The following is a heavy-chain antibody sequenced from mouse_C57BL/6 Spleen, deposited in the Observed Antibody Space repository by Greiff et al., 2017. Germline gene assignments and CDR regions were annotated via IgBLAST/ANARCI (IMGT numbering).Heavy chain of an antibody. CDR3: ARLGGYDDSFDY. V-gene: IGHV1-61*01. CDR2: IYPSDSET. CDR1: GYTFTSYW. D-gene: IGHD2-2*01. J-gene: IGHJ2*01. Sequence: QVQLQQPGAELVRPGSSVKLSCKASGYTFTSYWMDWVKQRPGQGLEWIGNIYPSDSETHYNQKFKDKATLTVDKSSSTAYMQLSSLTSEDSAVYYCARLGGYDDSFDYWGQGTTLTVSS.